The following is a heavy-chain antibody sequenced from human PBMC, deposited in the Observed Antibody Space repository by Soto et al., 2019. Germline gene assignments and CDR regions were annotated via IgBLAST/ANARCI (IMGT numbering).Heavy chain of an antibody. CDR3: AKDCTKSNDYGDYVVPMDAFDI. J-gene: IGHJ3*02. D-gene: IGHD4-17*01. Sequence: EVQLLESGGGLVQPGGSLRLSCAASGFTFSSYAMSWVRQAPGKGLEWVSAISGSGGSTYYADSVKGRFTISRDNSKNTLYLQMNSLRAEDTAVYYCAKDCTKSNDYGDYVVPMDAFDIWGQGTMVTVSS. CDR2: ISGSGGST. CDR1: GFTFSSYA. V-gene: IGHV3-23*01.